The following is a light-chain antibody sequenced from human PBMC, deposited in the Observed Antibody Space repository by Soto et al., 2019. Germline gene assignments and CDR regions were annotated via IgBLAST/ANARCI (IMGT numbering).Light chain of an antibody. CDR3: ATWDRSRSAV. J-gene: IGLJ2*01. CDR2: DNN. CDR1: SSNIGINS. Sequence: QSVLTQPPSVSAAPGQKVTISCSGSSSNIGINSVSWYQHLPGTAPKLLIYDNNERPSGIPARFSGSKSGTSATLGIAGLQTGDEAYYYCATWDRSRSAVFGGGTKLTVL. V-gene: IGLV1-51*01.